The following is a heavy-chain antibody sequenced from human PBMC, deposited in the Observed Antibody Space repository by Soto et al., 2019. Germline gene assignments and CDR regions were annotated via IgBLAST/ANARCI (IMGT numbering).Heavy chain of an antibody. D-gene: IGHD6-13*01. Sequence: PGGSLRLSCAASGFTFSSYAMSWVRQAPGKGVEWFSAISGGCDRIHSADSVKGRFTISRDTSKNTLYLQMISLRGDGTAVYYCARARSVAAPGYWGQGTLVT. CDR1: GFTFSSYA. V-gene: IGHV3-23*01. CDR3: ARARSVAAPGY. CDR2: ISGGCDRI. J-gene: IGHJ4*02.